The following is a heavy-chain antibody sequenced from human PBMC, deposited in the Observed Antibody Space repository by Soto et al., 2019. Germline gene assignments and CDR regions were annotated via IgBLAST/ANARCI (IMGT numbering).Heavy chain of an antibody. CDR2: ISGSGGST. CDR1: GFTFSSYA. V-gene: IGHV3-23*01. D-gene: IGHD3-3*01. J-gene: IGHJ4*02. Sequence: EVQLLESGGGLVQPGGSLRLSCAASGFTFSSYAMSWVRQAPGKGLEWVSAISGSGGSTYYADSVKGRFTISRDNSKNTLYLQMNSLRAEDTAVYYCPKNPVLRFFEWPLGLYFDYWGQGTLVTVSS. CDR3: PKNPVLRFFEWPLGLYFDY.